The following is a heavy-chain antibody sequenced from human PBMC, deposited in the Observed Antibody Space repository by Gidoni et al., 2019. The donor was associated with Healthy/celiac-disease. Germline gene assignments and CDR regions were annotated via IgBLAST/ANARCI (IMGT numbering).Heavy chain of an antibody. CDR1: GGSFSGYY. D-gene: IGHD6-13*01. J-gene: IGHJ4*02. CDR2: INHSGST. V-gene: IGHV4-34*01. Sequence: QVQLQQWGAGRLKPSETLSLTCAVYGGSFSGYYWSWIRQPPGKGLEWIGDINHSGSTNDNPSLKSRVTISVDTSKNQFSLKLSSVTAAATAVYYCARGRSSSWYGFDYWGQGTLVTVSS. CDR3: ARGRSSSWYGFDY.